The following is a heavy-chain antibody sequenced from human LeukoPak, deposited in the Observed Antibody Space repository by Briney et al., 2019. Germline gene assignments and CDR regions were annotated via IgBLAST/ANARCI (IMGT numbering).Heavy chain of an antibody. CDR2: IYTSGST. CDR3: AREQNYMVRGVNDAFDI. D-gene: IGHD3-10*01. CDR1: GGSISSYY. J-gene: IGHJ3*02. Sequence: SETLSLTCTVSGGSISSYYWSWTRQPAGKGQEWIGRIYTSGSTNYNPSLKSRVTISVDKSKNQFSLKLSSVTAADTAVYYCAREQNYMVRGVNDAFDIWGQGTMVTVSS. V-gene: IGHV4-4*07.